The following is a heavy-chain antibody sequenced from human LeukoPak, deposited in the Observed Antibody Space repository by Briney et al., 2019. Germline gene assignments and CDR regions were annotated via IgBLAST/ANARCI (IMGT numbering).Heavy chain of an antibody. CDR1: GFTFSSYA. J-gene: IGHJ4*02. CDR3: AKASTGYGSGWYGDY. V-gene: IGHV3-23*01. CDR2: IRDSGSST. Sequence: GGALRLSCAASGFTFSSYAMSWVRQAPGKGLEWVSAIRDSGSSTHYADSVKGRFTTSRDNSKNTLFLQMNSLRAEDTAIYYCAKASTGYGSGWYGDYWGQGTLVTVSS. D-gene: IGHD6-19*01.